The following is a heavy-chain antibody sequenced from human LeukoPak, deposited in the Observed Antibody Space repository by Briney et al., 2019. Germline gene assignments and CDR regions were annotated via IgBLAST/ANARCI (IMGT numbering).Heavy chain of an antibody. CDR2: ISGYNGNT. CDR1: GYTFTSYG. Sequence: EASVKVSCKASGYTFTSYGISWVRQAPGQGLEWMGWISGYNGNTNYAQKLQGRVTMTADTSTSTAYMELRSLRSDDTAVYYCARAKDSDGYSSFDYWGQGTLVTVSS. V-gene: IGHV1-18*01. CDR3: ARAKDSDGYSSFDY. J-gene: IGHJ4*02. D-gene: IGHD5-18*01.